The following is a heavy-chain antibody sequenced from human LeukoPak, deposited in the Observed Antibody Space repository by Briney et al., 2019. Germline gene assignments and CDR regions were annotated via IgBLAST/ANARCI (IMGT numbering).Heavy chain of an antibody. Sequence: GGSLRLSCAASGFSLNSYNMNWVRQTPGKGLEWVSYISNSGTTIYYADSVKGRFTISRDNAKTSLYLQMNSLRAEDTAVYYCVRDLGGRSGHWGQGTLVTVSS. V-gene: IGHV3-48*01. CDR2: ISNSGTTI. CDR1: GFSLNSYN. CDR3: VRDLGGRSGH. J-gene: IGHJ4*02. D-gene: IGHD1-26*01.